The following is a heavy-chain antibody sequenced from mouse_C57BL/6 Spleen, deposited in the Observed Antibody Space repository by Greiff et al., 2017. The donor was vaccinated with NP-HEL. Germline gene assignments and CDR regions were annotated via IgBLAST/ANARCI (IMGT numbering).Heavy chain of an antibody. D-gene: IGHD2-4*01. CDR3: ARELRRNYYFDY. V-gene: IGHV5-4*01. CDR2: ISDGGSYT. Sequence: EVQVVESGGGLVKPGGSLKLSCAASGFTFSSYAMSWVRQTPEKRLEWVATISDGGSYTYYPDNVKGRFTISRDNAKNNLYLQMSHLKSEDTAMYYCARELRRNYYFDYWGQGTTLTVSS. CDR1: GFTFSSYA. J-gene: IGHJ2*01.